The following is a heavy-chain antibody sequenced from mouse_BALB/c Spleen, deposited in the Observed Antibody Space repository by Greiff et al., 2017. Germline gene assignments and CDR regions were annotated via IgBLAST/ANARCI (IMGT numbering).Heavy chain of an antibody. CDR3: TRGITTWFAY. J-gene: IGHJ3*01. Sequence: QVHVKQSGAELVRPGASVTLSCKASGYTFTDYEMHWVKQTPVHGLEWIGAIDPETGGTAYNQKFKGKATLTADKSSSTAYMELRSLTSEDSAVYYCTRGITTWFAYWGQGTLVTVSA. V-gene: IGHV1-15*01. CDR1: GYTFTDYE. CDR2: IDPETGGT. D-gene: IGHD2-4*01.